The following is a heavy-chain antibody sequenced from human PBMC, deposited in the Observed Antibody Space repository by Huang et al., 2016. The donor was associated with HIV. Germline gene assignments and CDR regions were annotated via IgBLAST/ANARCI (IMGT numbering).Heavy chain of an antibody. D-gene: IGHD1-26*01. Sequence: VQLVESGGGVVQPGRSLRLACGASGFSFSTYGVHWVRQAPGKGLEWVAFISNDGSNKYYAQSVKGRFTISRDTSENKVYLQMNSLRHEDTAVYYCAKDGADEEWDIDYWGQGTLVTVSS. J-gene: IGHJ4*02. V-gene: IGHV3-30*18. CDR2: ISNDGSNK. CDR3: AKDGADEEWDIDY. CDR1: GFSFSTYG.